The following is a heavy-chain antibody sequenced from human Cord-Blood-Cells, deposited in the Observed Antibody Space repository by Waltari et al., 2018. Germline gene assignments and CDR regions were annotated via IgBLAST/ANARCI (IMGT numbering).Heavy chain of an antibody. D-gene: IGHD3-3*01. CDR2: ISADGSNK. J-gene: IGHJ5*02. Sequence: QVQLVESGGGVVQPGRSLRLSCAASGFTFSSYGMHCVRQAPGKGLEWVAVISADGSNKYYADSVKGRFTISRDNSKNTLYLQMNSLRAEDTAVYYCAKDRPHYDFWSGYYENWFDPWGQGTLVTVSS. CDR3: AKDRPHYDFWSGYYENWFDP. V-gene: IGHV3-30*18. CDR1: GFTFSSYG.